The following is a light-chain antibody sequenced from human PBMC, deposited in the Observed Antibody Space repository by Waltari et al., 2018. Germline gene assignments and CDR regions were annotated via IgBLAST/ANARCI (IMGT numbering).Light chain of an antibody. CDR3: QQYYYTPYT. J-gene: IGKJ2*01. V-gene: IGKV4-1*01. Sequence: DIVMTQSPDSLAVSLGERATVNCKSSRTLLFRSNNQNHLAWYQKKAGQPPKLLIYWASTREAGVPDRFSGSGSETNYTLTISSRQPEDVAVYYCQQYYYTPYTFGQGTKLEIK. CDR1: RTLLFRSNNQNH. CDR2: WAS.